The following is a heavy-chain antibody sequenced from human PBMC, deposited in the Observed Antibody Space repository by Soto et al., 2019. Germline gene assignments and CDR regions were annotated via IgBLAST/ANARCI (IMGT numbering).Heavy chain of an antibody. CDR1: GGSFSGYY. D-gene: IGHD2-8*02. Sequence: QVQLQQWGAGLLKPSETLSLTCGVYGGSFSGYYWNWIRQPPGKGLEWIGEINHSGSTNYNPSLKSRVTISVDTSKNQFSLKLSSVTAADTAVYYCVRTPTVSAWLRYWYFDYWGQGTLVTVS. V-gene: IGHV4-34*01. CDR2: INHSGST. J-gene: IGHJ4*02. CDR3: VRTPTVSAWLRYWYFDY.